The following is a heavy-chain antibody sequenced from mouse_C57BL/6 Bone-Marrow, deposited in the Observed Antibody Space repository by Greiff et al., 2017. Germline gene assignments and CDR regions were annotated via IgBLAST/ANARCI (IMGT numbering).Heavy chain of an antibody. V-gene: IGHV1-39*01. J-gene: IGHJ2*01. Sequence: LVESGPELVKPGASVKISCKASGYSFTDYNMNWVKQSNGKSLEWIGVINPNYGTTSYNQKFKGKATLTVDQSSSTAYIQLNSLTSEYSAVCYCARGSVAPDYWGQGTTLTVSS. CDR1: GYSFTDYN. CDR3: ARGSVAPDY. D-gene: IGHD1-1*01. CDR2: INPNYGTT.